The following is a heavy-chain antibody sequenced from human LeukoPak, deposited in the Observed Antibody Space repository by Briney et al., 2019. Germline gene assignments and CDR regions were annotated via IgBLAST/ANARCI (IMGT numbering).Heavy chain of an antibody. CDR1: GGTFSSYA. CDR3: ARDMRCSSSCSYFDY. D-gene: IGHD6-13*01. Sequence: ASVKVSCKASGGTFSSYAISWVRQAPGQGLEWMGGIIPIFGTANYAQRFQGRVTITADESTSTAYMELSSLRSEDTAVYYCARDMRCSSSCSYFDYWGQGTLVTVSS. CDR2: IIPIFGTA. J-gene: IGHJ4*02. V-gene: IGHV1-69*13.